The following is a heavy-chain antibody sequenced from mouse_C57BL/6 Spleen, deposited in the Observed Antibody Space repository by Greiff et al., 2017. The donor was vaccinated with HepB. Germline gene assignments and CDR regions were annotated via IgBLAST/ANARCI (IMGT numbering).Heavy chain of an antibody. D-gene: IGHD2-4*01. CDR3: TRDRRYDYDPWFAY. CDR1: GFTFSSYA. CDR2: ISSGGDYT. Sequence: EVQLVESGEGLVKPGGSLKLSCAASGFTFSSYAMSWVRQTPEKRLEWVAYISSGGDYTYYADTVKGRFTISRDNARNTLYLQMSSLKSEDTAMYYCTRDRRYDYDPWFAYWGQGTLVTVSA. V-gene: IGHV5-9-1*02. J-gene: IGHJ3*01.